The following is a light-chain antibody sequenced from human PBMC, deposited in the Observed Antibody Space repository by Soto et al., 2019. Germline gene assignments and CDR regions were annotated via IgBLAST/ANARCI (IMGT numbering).Light chain of an antibody. CDR2: AAS. V-gene: IGKV1-39*01. J-gene: IGKJ2*01. CDR3: QQSYSTPYT. Sequence: DVQMTQSPSSLSASVGDRVNITCRASQSISNYLNWYQQKPGKAPKLLIYAASSLQSAVPSRFSVSGSGTDFTLTISSLQPEDFATYYCQQSYSTPYTFGQGTNLEIK. CDR1: QSISNY.